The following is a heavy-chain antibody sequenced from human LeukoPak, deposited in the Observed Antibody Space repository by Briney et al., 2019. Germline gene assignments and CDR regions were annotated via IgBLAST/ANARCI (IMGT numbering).Heavy chain of an antibody. J-gene: IGHJ4*02. Sequence: GGSLRLSCAAPGFIFSSYSMNWVRQAPGKGLEWVSSISSSSSYIYYADSVKGRFTISRDNAKNSLYLQMSSLRAEDTAVYYCAGAGYDILTGYYSSVYWGQGTLVTVSS. CDR3: AGAGYDILTGYYSSVY. V-gene: IGHV3-21*01. CDR1: GFIFSSYS. D-gene: IGHD3-9*01. CDR2: ISSSSSYI.